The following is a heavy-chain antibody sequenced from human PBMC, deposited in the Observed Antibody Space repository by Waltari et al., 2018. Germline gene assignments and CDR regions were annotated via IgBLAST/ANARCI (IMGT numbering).Heavy chain of an antibody. J-gene: IGHJ6*02. D-gene: IGHD6-13*01. CDR1: GFTFSSYW. CDR2: IKQDGSEK. Sequence: EVQLVESGGGLVQPGGSLRLSCAASGFTFSSYWMSWVRQAPGKGLEWVANIKQDGSEKYYVDSVKGRFTISRDNAKNSLYLQMNSLRAEDTAVYYCARVDSSSWYYYYGMDVWGQGTTVTVSS. V-gene: IGHV3-7*01. CDR3: ARVDSSSWYYYYGMDV.